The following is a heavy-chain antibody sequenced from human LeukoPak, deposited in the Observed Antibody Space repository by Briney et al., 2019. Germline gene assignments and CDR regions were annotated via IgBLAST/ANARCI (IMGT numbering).Heavy chain of an antibody. V-gene: IGHV1-2*02. CDR1: GYTFTGYY. J-gene: IGHJ5*02. CDR2: INPNSGGT. D-gene: IGHD3-22*01. Sequence: ASVKVSCKASGYTFTGYYMHWVRQAPGQGLEWMGWINPNSGGTNYAQKFQGRVTMTRDTSISTAYMELSRLRSDDTAVYYCARSGDYYDSSGYLDPWGQGTLVTVSS. CDR3: ARSGDYYDSSGYLDP.